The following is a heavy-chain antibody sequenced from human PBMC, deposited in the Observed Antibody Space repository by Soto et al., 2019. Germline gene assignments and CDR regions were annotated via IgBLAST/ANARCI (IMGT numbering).Heavy chain of an antibody. Sequence: GGSMRLSCTASGFTFGDYAMSWVRQAPGKGLEWVGFIRSKAYGGTTEYAASVKGRFTISRDDSKSIAYLQMNSLKTEDTAVYYCTVVVTARDAFDIWGQGTMVTVSS. CDR1: GFTFGDYA. D-gene: IGHD2-21*02. J-gene: IGHJ3*02. V-gene: IGHV3-49*04. CDR2: IRSKAYGGTT. CDR3: TVVVTARDAFDI.